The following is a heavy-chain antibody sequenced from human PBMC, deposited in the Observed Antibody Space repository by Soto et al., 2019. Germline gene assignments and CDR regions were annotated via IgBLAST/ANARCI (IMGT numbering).Heavy chain of an antibody. V-gene: IGHV1-46*01. CDR2: INPSGGST. Sequence: GASVKVSCKASGYTFTSYYMHWVRQAPGQGLEWMGIINPSGGSTSYAQKFQGRVTMTRDTSTSTVYMELSSLRSEDTAVYYCALQLVVPAAIVEGVHYYYYGMDVWGQGTTVTVSS. CDR1: GYTFTSYY. CDR3: ALQLVVPAAIVEGVHYYYYGMDV. D-gene: IGHD2-2*01. J-gene: IGHJ6*02.